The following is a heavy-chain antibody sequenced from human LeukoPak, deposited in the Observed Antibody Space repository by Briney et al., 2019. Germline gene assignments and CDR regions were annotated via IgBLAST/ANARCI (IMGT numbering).Heavy chain of an antibody. CDR1: GGSISSSSYY. J-gene: IGHJ4*02. CDR3: ARHLVVASYGSVHYFDF. V-gene: IGHV4-39*01. D-gene: IGHD3-10*01. Sequence: PSETLSLTCTVSGGSISSSSYYWGWIRQPPGKGLEWIGTIYYSGTTYCNPSLKSRVTISVDTSRNQFSLRLSSVTAADTAVYFCARHLVVASYGSVHYFDFWGQGTLVTVSS. CDR2: IYYSGTT.